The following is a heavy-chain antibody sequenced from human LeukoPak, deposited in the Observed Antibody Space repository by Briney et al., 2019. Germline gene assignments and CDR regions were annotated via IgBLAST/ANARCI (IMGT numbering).Heavy chain of an antibody. CDR1: GYTFTGYY. V-gene: IGHV1-2*04. D-gene: IGHD4-23*01. CDR2: INPNSGGT. J-gene: IGHJ4*02. Sequence: ASVKVSCKASGYTFTGYYMHWVRQAPGQGLEWMGWINPNSGGTNYAQKFQGWVTMTRDTSISTAYMELSRLRSDDTAVYYCARDSATVVTPWTEPTYYFDYWGQGTLVTVSS. CDR3: ARDSATVVTPWTEPTYYFDY.